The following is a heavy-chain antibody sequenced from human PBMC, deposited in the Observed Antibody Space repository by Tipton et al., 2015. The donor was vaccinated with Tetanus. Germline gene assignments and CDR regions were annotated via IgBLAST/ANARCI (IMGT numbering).Heavy chain of an antibody. CDR2: IYYNGNT. V-gene: IGHV4-39*01. D-gene: IGHD2-21*02. J-gene: IGHJ5*02. Sequence: GLVKPSDTLSLSCSVSGDSISSDSFFWGWIRQPPGKGLEWIGNIYYNGNTLENPSLKGRVTLSLDKSKNQFSLNLTSVTAADTAVYYCARTADNWFDPWGQGTLVTVSS. CDR3: ARTADNWFDP. CDR1: GDSISSDSFF.